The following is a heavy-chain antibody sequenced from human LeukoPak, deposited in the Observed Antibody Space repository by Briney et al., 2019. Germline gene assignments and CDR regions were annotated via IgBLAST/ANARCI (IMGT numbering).Heavy chain of an antibody. CDR3: ATGRSIRYFDY. D-gene: IGHD3-9*01. J-gene: IGHJ4*02. V-gene: IGHV4-59*08. CDR1: GVSIFSYY. Sequence: SEPLSLTCTVSGVSIFSYYWNWIRPPPGQGLEWIGYIHYSGTTNYNPSLKSRVSISIDTSKSQFSLKLTSATAADTAIYYCATGRSIRYFDYWGQGTLLSVSS. CDR2: IHYSGTT.